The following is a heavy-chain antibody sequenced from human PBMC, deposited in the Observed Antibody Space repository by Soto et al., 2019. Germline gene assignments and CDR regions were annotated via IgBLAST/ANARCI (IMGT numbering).Heavy chain of an antibody. V-gene: IGHV4-4*02. J-gene: IGHJ3*01. CDR1: GGSISSSNW. CDR2: IYHSGST. CDR3: ARVMRRNMVRGVIIIVGAFDV. Sequence: SETLSLTCAVSGGSISSSNWWRWVRQPPGKGLEWIGEIYHSGSTNYNPSLKSRVTISVDKSKNQFSLKLSSVTAAGTAVYYCARVMRRNMVRGVIIIVGAFDVWSQGTMDTVSS. D-gene: IGHD3-10*01.